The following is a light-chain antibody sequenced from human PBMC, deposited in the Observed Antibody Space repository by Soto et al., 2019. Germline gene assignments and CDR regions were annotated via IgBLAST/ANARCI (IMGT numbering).Light chain of an antibody. CDR1: QSISSW. CDR2: DAS. CDR3: QQYNSYSPT. Sequence: DLQMTQSPSTLSASVGDRVTITCRASQSISSWSAWYQQKPGKAPKLLIYDASSLESGVPSRFSGSGSGTEFTLTISSLQPDDFATYYCQQYNSYSPTFGQGTKVDIK. J-gene: IGKJ1*01. V-gene: IGKV1-5*01.